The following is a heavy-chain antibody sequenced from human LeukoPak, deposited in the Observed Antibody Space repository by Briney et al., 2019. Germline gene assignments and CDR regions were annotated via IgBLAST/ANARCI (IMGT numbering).Heavy chain of an antibody. V-gene: IGHV4-61*02. CDR3: ARDREGYCSGGSCLDYFDY. Sequence: SQTLSLTCTVSGGSISGGSYYWSWIRQPAGKGLEWIGRIYASGSTVYNPSLNSRVTISVDTPKNQFSLRLSSVTAADTAVYYCARDREGYCSGGSCLDYFDYWGQGTLVTVSS. CDR1: GGSISGGSYY. D-gene: IGHD2-15*01. CDR2: IYASGST. J-gene: IGHJ4*02.